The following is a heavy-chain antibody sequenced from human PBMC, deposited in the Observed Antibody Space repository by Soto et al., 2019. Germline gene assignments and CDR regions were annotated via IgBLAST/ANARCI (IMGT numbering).Heavy chain of an antibody. D-gene: IGHD6-6*01. J-gene: IGHJ4*02. V-gene: IGHV3-23*04. CDR1: GFTFSSYA. CDR3: AKRSSSSTCDY. CDR2: ISGSDDST. Sequence: EVQLVESGGGLVQPGESLRLSCAASGFTFSSYAMRWVRQAPGKGLEWVSVISGSDDSTYYADSVKGRFTISRDNSKNTLYLQMNSLRAEDTAVYYCAKRSSSSTCDYWGQGTLVTVSS.